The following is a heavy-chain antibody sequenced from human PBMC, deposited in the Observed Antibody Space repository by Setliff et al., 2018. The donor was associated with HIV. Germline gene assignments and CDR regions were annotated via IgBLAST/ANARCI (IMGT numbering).Heavy chain of an antibody. V-gene: IGHV1-3*01. CDR1: GNTFTRQSHD. D-gene: IGHD3-16*01. Sequence: RASVKVSCKSSGNTFTRQSHDLHWVRQVPGEGLEWMGWINLVTGKTAYLRKFQGRVTVTIDTSASTAYMEMTSLSSEDTAVYYCANGGSGGQFDYWGQGTLVTGSS. J-gene: IGHJ4*02. CDR3: ANGGSGGQFDY. CDR2: INLVTGKT.